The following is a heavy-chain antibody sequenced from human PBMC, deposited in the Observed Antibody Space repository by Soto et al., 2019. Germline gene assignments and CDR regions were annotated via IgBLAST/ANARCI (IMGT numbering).Heavy chain of an antibody. CDR3: AKEWSGVKSTYYYAMDV. CDR2: ISGRGAST. V-gene: IGHV3-23*01. CDR1: GFTFNTYA. J-gene: IGHJ6*02. D-gene: IGHD3-3*01. Sequence: PGGSLRLSCAASGFTFNTYAINWVRQAPGKGLEWVSGISGRGASTYYADPVKGRLSISRDNSKNTVYLQMNNLRAEDTAIYYCAKEWSGVKSTYYYAMDVWRQGTTVTVSS.